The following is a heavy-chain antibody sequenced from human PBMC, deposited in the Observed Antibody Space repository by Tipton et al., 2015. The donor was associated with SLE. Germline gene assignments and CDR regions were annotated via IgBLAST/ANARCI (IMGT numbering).Heavy chain of an antibody. D-gene: IGHD1-26*01. J-gene: IGHJ5*02. CDR1: GYSISAGYY. CDR2: IFHSGRT. CDR3: ANLVGEGGTNWFDP. Sequence: GLVKPSETLSLKCAVSGYSISAGYYWGRVRQPPGKGLEWIGSIFHSGRTYHSPSLKSRVTISVDTSKNQLSLKLTSVTAADTAVYYCANLVGEGGTNWFDPWGQGILVIVSS. V-gene: IGHV4-38-2*01.